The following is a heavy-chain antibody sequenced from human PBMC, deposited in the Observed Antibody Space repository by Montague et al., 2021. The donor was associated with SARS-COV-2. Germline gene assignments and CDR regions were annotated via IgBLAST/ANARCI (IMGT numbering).Heavy chain of an antibody. CDR3: ARAKGFIVLMVYAMGAFDI. Sequence: TLSLTCTVSGGSISSGGYYWSWIRQHPGKGLEWIGYIYYSGSTYYNPSLKSRVTISVGTSKNQFSLKLSSVTAADTAVYYCARAKGFIVLMVYAMGAFDIWGQGTMVTVSS. J-gene: IGHJ3*02. V-gene: IGHV4-31*03. CDR2: IYYSGST. D-gene: IGHD2-8*01. CDR1: GGSISSGGYY.